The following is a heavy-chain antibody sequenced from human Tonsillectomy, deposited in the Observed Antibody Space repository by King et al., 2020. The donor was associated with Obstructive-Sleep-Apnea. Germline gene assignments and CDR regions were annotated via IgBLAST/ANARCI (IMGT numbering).Heavy chain of an antibody. CDR2: IYYSGST. CDR3: AREAGTTMVDYYGMDV. CDR1: GGSISSSSYY. V-gene: IGHV4-39*07. J-gene: IGHJ6*02. Sequence: QLQESGPGLVKPSETLSLTCTVSGGSISSSSYYWGWIRQPPGKGLEWIGSIYYSGSTYYNPSLKSRVTISVDTSKNQFSLKLSSVTAADTAVYYCAREAGTTMVDYYGMDVWGQGTTVTVSS. D-gene: IGHD1-1*01.